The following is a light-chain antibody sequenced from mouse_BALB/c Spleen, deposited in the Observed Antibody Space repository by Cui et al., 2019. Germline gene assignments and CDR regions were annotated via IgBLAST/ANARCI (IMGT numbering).Light chain of an antibody. CDR2: DTS. CDR3: QQWSSYPPT. V-gene: IGKV4-55*01. Sequence: QIVFTKSPAIMYASPGEKVTMTCSASSSVSYMYWYQQKPGSSPRLLIYDTSNLASGVPVRFSGSGSGTSYSLTISRMEAEDAATYYCQQWSSYPPTFGSGTKLEIK. J-gene: IGKJ4*01. CDR1: SSVSY.